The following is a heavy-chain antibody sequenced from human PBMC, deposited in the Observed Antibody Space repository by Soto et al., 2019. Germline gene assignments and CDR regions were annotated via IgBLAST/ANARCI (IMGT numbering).Heavy chain of an antibody. CDR3: VKPAACYIDSNAYYAV. Sequence: GGSLRLSCSASGFTFSTYAIHWVRQAPGKGLEYVSSIGTNGGSTFYADSVKGRFTISRDNSKNTLYLQMSSLRAEDTAEYYCVKPAACYIDSNAYYAVWGQGALVAVSS. CDR2: IGTNGGST. CDR1: GFTFSTYA. V-gene: IGHV3-64D*06. D-gene: IGHD3-22*01. J-gene: IGHJ4*02.